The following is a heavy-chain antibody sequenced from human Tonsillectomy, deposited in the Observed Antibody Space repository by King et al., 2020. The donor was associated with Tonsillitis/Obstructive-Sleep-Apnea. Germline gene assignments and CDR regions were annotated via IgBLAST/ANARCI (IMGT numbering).Heavy chain of an antibody. V-gene: IGHV3-30*04. J-gene: IGHJ4*02. Sequence: VQLVESGGGVVQPGRSLRLSCAASGFIFSHYTMHWVRQAPGKGLEWVTIISYDGSRNYYADSVKGRFTISRDNSKNTLYLQMNGLRTEDTAVYYCARDRQVPLIGPNFNFWSGYLSYWGQGTLVTVSS. D-gene: IGHD3-3*01. CDR3: ARDRQVPLIGPNFNFWSGYLSY. CDR1: GFIFSHYT. CDR2: ISYDGSRN.